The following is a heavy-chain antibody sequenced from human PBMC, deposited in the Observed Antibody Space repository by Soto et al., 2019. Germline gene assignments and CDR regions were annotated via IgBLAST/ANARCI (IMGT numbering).Heavy chain of an antibody. D-gene: IGHD6-13*01. V-gene: IGHV3-30-3*01. Sequence: PGGSLRLSCAASGFTFSSYAMHWVRQAPGKGLEWVAVISYDGSNKYYADSVKGRFTISRDNSKNTLYLQMNSLRAEDTAVYYCARSKEQLVNPCMIDYWGQGTLVTVSS. CDR1: GFTFSSYA. J-gene: IGHJ4*02. CDR3: ARSKEQLVNPCMIDY. CDR2: ISYDGSNK.